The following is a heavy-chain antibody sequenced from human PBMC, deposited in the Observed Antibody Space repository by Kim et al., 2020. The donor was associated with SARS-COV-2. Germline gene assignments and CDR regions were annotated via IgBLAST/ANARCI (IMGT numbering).Heavy chain of an antibody. V-gene: IGHV4-39*01. J-gene: IGHJ4*02. CDR1: GGSISSSSYY. Sequence: SETLSLTCTVSGGSISSSSYYWGWIRQPPGKGLEWIGSIYYSGSTYYNPSLKSRVTISVDTSKNQFSLKLSSVTAADTAVYYCASVIGGRWLQLGYWGQGTLVTVSS. CDR3: ASVIGGRWLQLGY. D-gene: IGHD5-12*01. CDR2: IYYSGST.